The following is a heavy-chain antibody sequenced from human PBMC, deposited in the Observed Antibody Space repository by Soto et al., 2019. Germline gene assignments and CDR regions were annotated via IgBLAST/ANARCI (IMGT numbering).Heavy chain of an antibody. V-gene: IGHV4-59*01. Sequence: SETLSLTCTVSGGSISSYYWSWIRQPPGKGLEWIGYIYYSGSTNYNPSLKSRVTISVDTSKNQFSLKLSSVTAADTAVYYCARGGSGWYFLDYWGQGTLVTVSS. CDR1: GGSISSYY. D-gene: IGHD6-19*01. CDR2: IYYSGST. CDR3: ARGGSGWYFLDY. J-gene: IGHJ4*02.